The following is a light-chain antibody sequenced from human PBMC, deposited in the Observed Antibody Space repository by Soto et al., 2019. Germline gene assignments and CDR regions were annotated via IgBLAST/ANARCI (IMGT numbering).Light chain of an antibody. CDR3: SSYTSSSTPYV. V-gene: IGLV2-14*01. CDR1: SSDVGSYNY. J-gene: IGLJ1*01. Sequence: QSALTQPASVSGSPGQSITISCTGTSSDVGSYNYVSWYQQHPVKAPKLMIYDVTNRPSGVSDRFSGSKSGNTASLTISGLQAEDEADYYCSSYTSSSTPYVFGTETKLTVL. CDR2: DVT.